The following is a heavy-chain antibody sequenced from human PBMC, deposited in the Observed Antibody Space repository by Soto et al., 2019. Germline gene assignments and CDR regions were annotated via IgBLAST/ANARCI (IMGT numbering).Heavy chain of an antibody. CDR1: GYPVTAYY. J-gene: IGHJ3*02. Sequence: QLHLVQSGAVVKKPGASVTVSCSASGYPVTAYYMHWVRQAPGRGVEWMGGINPATGAAKYTQTLLGRVTMTRDTSTSTVFRELSGLTSEDTAVFYCASGGGVGVAGSAAFDMWGQGTLVTVSS. CDR2: INPATGAA. V-gene: IGHV1-2*02. CDR3: ASGGGVGVAGSAAFDM. D-gene: IGHD3-3*01.